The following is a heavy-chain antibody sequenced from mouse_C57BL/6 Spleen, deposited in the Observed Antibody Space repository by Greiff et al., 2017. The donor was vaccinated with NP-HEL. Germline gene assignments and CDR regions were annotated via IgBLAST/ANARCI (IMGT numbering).Heavy chain of an antibody. Sequence: EVKLVESGGGLVKPGGSLKLSCAASGFTFSSYAMSWVRQTPEKRLEWVATISDGGSYTYYPDNVKGRFTISRDNAKNNLYLQMSHLKSEDTAMYYWARVTGTWDFDVWGTGTTVTVSS. CDR1: GFTFSSYA. CDR2: ISDGGSYT. CDR3: ARVTGTWDFDV. J-gene: IGHJ1*03. V-gene: IGHV5-4*03. D-gene: IGHD4-1*01.